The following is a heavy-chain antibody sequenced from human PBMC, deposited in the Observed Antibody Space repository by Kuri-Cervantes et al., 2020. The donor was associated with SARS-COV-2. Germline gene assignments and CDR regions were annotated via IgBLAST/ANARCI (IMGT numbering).Heavy chain of an antibody. Sequence: GESLKISCAASGFTFSSYAMSWVRQAPGKGLEWVSAISGSGGSTYYADSVKGRFTTSRDNSKNTLYLQMNSLSAEDTAVYYCAKHYCSSTSCSYYFDYWGQGTLVTVSS. CDR3: AKHYCSSTSCSYYFDY. J-gene: IGHJ4*02. CDR2: ISGSGGST. D-gene: IGHD2-2*01. CDR1: GFTFSSYA. V-gene: IGHV3-23*01.